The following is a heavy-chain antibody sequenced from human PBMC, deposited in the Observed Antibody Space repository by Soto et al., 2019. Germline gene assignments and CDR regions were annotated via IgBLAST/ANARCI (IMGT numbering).Heavy chain of an antibody. D-gene: IGHD6-13*01. CDR3: ARDFVQQQLVKAPWFDP. Sequence: SETLSLTCTVSGGSISSYYWSWIRQPAGKGLEWIGRIYTSGSTNYNPSLKSRVTMSVDTSKNQFSLKLSSVTAADTAVYYCARDFVQQQLVKAPWFDPWGQGTLVTVSS. J-gene: IGHJ5*02. V-gene: IGHV4-4*07. CDR1: GGSISSYY. CDR2: IYTSGST.